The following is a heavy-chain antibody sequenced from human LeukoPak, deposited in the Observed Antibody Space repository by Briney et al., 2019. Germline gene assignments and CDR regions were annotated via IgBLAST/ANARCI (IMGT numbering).Heavy chain of an antibody. Sequence: PSETLSLTCTVSGGSISSYYWSWIRQPPGKGLEWIGYIYYSGSTNYNPSLKSRVTISVDTSKNQFSLKLSSVTAADTAVYYCARGALPYHRPNWFDPWGQGTLVTVSS. CDR3: ARGALPYHRPNWFDP. CDR2: IYYSGST. V-gene: IGHV4-59*01. D-gene: IGHD2-2*01. J-gene: IGHJ5*02. CDR1: GGSISSYY.